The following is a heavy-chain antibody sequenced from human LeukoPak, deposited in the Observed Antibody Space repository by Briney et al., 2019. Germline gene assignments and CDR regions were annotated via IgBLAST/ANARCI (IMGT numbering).Heavy chain of an antibody. CDR1: GYTFTSYD. V-gene: IGHV1-2*02. CDR2: INPNSGGT. D-gene: IGHD1-26*01. Sequence: ASVKVSCKASGYTFTSYDINWVRQAPGQVLEWMGWINPNSGGTNYAQKFQGRVTMTRDTSISTAYMELSRLRSDDTAVYYCARVWGGSYYYFDYWGQGTLVTVSS. CDR3: ARVWGGSYYYFDY. J-gene: IGHJ4*02.